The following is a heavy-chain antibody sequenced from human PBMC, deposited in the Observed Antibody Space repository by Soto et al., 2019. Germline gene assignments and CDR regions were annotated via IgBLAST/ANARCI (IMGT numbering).Heavy chain of an antibody. Sequence: QVQLVESGGGWVKLGGSLRFSGAASGFTFIDYKWSWIPQAPGKGREWVSNISSSGSTIYYADSVKGRFTISRDNAKNSLYLQMNSLRAEDTAVYYCARTMVRGVMTLQHYYYMDVWGKGTTVTVSS. J-gene: IGHJ6*03. D-gene: IGHD3-10*01. CDR2: ISSSGSTI. V-gene: IGHV3-11*01. CDR3: ARTMVRGVMTLQHYYYMDV. CDR1: GFTFIDYK.